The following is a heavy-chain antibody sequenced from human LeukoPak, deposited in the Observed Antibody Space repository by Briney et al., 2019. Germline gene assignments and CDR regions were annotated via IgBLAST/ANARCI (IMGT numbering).Heavy chain of an antibody. D-gene: IGHD1-26*01. CDR1: GFTVSSSY. CDR2: ISTSSGTI. V-gene: IGHV3-48*02. Sequence: GGSLRLSCAASGFTVSSSYMSWVRQAPGKGLEWVSYISTSSGTINYADSVKGRFTISRDNAKNSLYLQMNSLRDEDTAVYFCARERPVGATPFDFWGQGTLVTVSS. J-gene: IGHJ4*02. CDR3: ARERPVGATPFDF.